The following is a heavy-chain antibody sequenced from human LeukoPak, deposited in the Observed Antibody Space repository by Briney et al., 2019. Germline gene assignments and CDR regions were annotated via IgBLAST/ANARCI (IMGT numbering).Heavy chain of an antibody. CDR3: ATLYGGQRADGY. D-gene: IGHD2-15*01. CDR2: IRYDGSNK. V-gene: IGHV3-30*02. Sequence: PGGSLRLSCAASGFTFSSYGMHWVRQAPGKGLEWVAFIRYDGSNKYYADSVKGRFTISRDTSKNTLYLQMNSLRTEDTAVYYCATLYGGQRADGYWGQGTLVTVSS. CDR1: GFTFSSYG. J-gene: IGHJ4*02.